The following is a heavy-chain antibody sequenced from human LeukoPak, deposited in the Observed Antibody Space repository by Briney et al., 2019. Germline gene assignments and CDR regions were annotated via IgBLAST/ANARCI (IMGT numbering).Heavy chain of an antibody. CDR3: ARLYGSGSP. CDR1: GGSFSGYY. J-gene: IGHJ5*02. CDR2: INHSGST. D-gene: IGHD3-10*01. Sequence: SETLSLTCAVYGGSFSGYYWSWIRQPPGKGLEWIGEINHSGSTDYNPSLKSRVTISVDTSKNQFSLKLSSVTAADTAVYYCARLYGSGSPWGQGTLVTVSS. V-gene: IGHV4-34*01.